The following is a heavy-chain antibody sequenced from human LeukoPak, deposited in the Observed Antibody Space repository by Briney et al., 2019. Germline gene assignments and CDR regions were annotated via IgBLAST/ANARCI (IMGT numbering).Heavy chain of an antibody. V-gene: IGHV4-39*01. CDR2: IYYSGTT. CDR3: ARHGGRSGPKPVPFDY. CDR1: GGSISTGIYY. D-gene: IGHD3-3*01. J-gene: IGHJ4*02. Sequence: SETLSLTCTVSGGSISTGIYYWGWIRQPPGKGLEWIGSIYYSGTTYYNPSLKSRVTISVDTSKNQFSLKLSSVTAADTAVYYCARHGGRSGPKPVPFDYWGQGTLVTVSS.